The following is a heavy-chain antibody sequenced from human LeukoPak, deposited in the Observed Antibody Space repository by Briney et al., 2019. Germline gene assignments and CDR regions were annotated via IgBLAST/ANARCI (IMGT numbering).Heavy chain of an antibody. J-gene: IGHJ4*02. V-gene: IGHV3-33*01. D-gene: IGHD3-22*01. Sequence: PGTSLRLSCAASGISFSSHGMHWVRQAPGKGLEWVAVICDDGSNIYYTDSVKGRFTISRDNSKNTLYLQMNSLRAEDTALYYCARARNDYDSNGFSLLDYWGQGTLVTVSS. CDR2: ICDDGSNI. CDR3: ARARNDYDSNGFSLLDY. CDR1: GISFSSHG.